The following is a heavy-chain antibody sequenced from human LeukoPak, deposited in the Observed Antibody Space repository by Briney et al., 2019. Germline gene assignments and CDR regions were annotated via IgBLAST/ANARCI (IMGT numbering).Heavy chain of an antibody. Sequence: PGGSLRLSCAASGFTFDDYAMHWVRHAPGKGLEWVPGISWNSGSIRYADSVKGRFTISRDNAKNSLYLQMNSLRAEDTALYYCAKMGHCSSTSCPDAFEIWGQGTMVTVSS. V-gene: IGHV3-9*01. CDR2: ISWNSGSI. J-gene: IGHJ3*02. CDR1: GFTFDDYA. D-gene: IGHD2-2*01. CDR3: AKMGHCSSTSCPDAFEI.